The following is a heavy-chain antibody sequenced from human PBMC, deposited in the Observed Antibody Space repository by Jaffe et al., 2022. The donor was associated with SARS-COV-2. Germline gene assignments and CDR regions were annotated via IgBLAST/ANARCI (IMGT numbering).Heavy chain of an antibody. CDR3: ARDLEVYASDFWSGYVGGGSYYYGMDV. D-gene: IGHD3-3*01. V-gene: IGHV1-46*01. Sequence: QVQLVQSGAEVKKPGASVKVSCKASGYTFTSYYMHWVRQAPGQGLEWMGIINPSGGSTSYAQKFQGRVTMTRDTSTSTVYMELSSLRSEDTAVYYCARDLEVYASDFWSGYVGGGSYYYGMDVWGQGTTVTVSS. J-gene: IGHJ6*02. CDR1: GYTFTSYY. CDR2: INPSGGST.